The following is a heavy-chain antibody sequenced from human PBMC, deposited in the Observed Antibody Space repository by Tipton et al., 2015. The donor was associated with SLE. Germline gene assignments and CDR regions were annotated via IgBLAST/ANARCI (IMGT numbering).Heavy chain of an antibody. V-gene: IGHV3-53*01. CDR3: ARVPWEMGVFDI. J-gene: IGHJ3*02. D-gene: IGHD1-26*01. CDR2: IYSGGDT. Sequence: SLRLSCAASGFMFSDYYMSWVRQAPGRGLEWVSIIYSGGDTYYTDSVKGRFTISRDNSKNTLYLQMNDLTADDTAVYYCARVPWEMGVFDIWGQGTMVTVSS. CDR1: GFMFSDYY.